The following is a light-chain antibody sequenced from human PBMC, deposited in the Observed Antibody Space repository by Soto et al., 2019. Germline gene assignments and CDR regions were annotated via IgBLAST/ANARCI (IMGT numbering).Light chain of an antibody. CDR1: SSNIGSNT. J-gene: IGLJ3*02. CDR3: AAWEDSRNGWV. Sequence: QSVLTQPPSASGTPGQRVTISCSGTSSNIGSNTVNLYQQLPGTAPKLLIYSNNQRPSGVPDRFSGSKSGTSASLAISGLQSEDEADYYCAAWEDSRNGWVFGGGTKLTVL. V-gene: IGLV1-44*01. CDR2: SNN.